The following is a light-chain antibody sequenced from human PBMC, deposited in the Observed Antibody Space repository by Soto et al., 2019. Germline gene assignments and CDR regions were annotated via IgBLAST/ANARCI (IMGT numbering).Light chain of an antibody. V-gene: IGKV3-15*01. CDR2: GAS. J-gene: IGKJ2*01. CDR1: QSVSSN. Sequence: EIVMTQSPATLSVSPGERATLSCRASQSVSSNLAWYQQKPGQAPRLLIYGASTRATGIPARFSGSGSGTEFTLTISSLQSEDFAVYYCQQYNNWPPMFTFSQGTKVEIK. CDR3: QQYNNWPPMFT.